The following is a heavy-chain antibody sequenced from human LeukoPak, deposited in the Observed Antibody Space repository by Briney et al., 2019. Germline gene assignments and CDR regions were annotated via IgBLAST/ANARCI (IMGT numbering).Heavy chain of an antibody. CDR1: GGSISSYY. V-gene: IGHV4-4*07. CDR3: ARDRKIRGNYYYYMDV. J-gene: IGHJ6*03. CDR2: IYTSGST. Sequence: SETLSLTCTVSGGSISSYYWSWIRQPAGKGLKWIGRIYTSGSTNYNPSLKSRVTISADTSKNQFSLKLSSVTAADTAVYYCARDRKIRGNYYYYMDVWGKGTTVTVSS.